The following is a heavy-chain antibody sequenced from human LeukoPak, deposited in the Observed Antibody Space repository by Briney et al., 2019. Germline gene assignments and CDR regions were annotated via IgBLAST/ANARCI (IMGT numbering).Heavy chain of an antibody. CDR1: GYTFTSYG. D-gene: IGHD2-2*01. J-gene: IGHJ6*04. V-gene: IGHV1-18*04. Sequence: GASVKVSCKASGYTFTSYGISWVRQAPGQGLEWMGWISAYNGNTNYAQKLQGRVTMTTDTSTSTAYMELRSLRSDDTAVYYCARVPRYCSSTSCPSGDYYSMDVWGKGTTVTVSS. CDR2: ISAYNGNT. CDR3: ARVPRYCSSTSCPSGDYYSMDV.